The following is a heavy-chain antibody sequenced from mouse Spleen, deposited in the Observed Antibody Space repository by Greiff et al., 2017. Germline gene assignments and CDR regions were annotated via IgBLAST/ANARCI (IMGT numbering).Heavy chain of an antibody. V-gene: IGHV5-17*02. Sequence: EVNVVESGGGLVQPGGSRKLSCAASGFTFSSFGMHWVRQAPEKGLEWVAYISSGSSTIYYADTVKGRFTISRDNPKNTLFLQMTSLRSEDTAMYYCARSYDYVFYAMDYWGQGTSVTVSS. CDR3: ARSYDYVFYAMDY. CDR1: GFTFSSFG. CDR2: ISSGSSTI. D-gene: IGHD2-4*01. J-gene: IGHJ4*01.